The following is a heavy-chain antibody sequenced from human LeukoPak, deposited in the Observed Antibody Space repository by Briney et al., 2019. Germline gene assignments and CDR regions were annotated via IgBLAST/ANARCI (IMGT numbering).Heavy chain of an antibody. V-gene: IGHV3-48*03. D-gene: IGHD6-13*01. CDR3: ARVPPGTIGFDY. Sequence: GGSLRLSRAASGFTFSSYEMNWVRQAPGKGLEWVSYISSSGSTIYYADSVKGRLTISSDNAKNSLYLQMNSLRAEDTAVYYCARVPPGTIGFDYWGQGTLVTVSS. CDR1: GFTFSSYE. CDR2: ISSSGSTI. J-gene: IGHJ4*02.